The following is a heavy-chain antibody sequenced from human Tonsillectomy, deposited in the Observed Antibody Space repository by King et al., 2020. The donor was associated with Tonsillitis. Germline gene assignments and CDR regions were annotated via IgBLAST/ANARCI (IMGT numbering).Heavy chain of an antibody. V-gene: IGHV3-30*18. CDR3: AKDMPPIWFGHSFFEY. CDR1: GFTFSNYG. J-gene: IGHJ4*02. CDR2: ISYDGTNK. Sequence: VQLVESGGGVVQPGRSLRLSCVASGFTFSNYGMHWVRQAPGKGLEWVTFISYDGTNKYYADSVKGRFTISRDESKNTVYLQMNSLSTEDAAVYFCAKDMPPIWFGHSFFEYWGQGTLVTVSS. D-gene: IGHD3-10*01.